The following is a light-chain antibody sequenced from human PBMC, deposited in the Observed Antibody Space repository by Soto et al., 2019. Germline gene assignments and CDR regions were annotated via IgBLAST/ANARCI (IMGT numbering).Light chain of an antibody. CDR1: SSDVGTYNL. CDR3: CSYAGTSYV. Sequence: QSVLTQPASVSGSPGQSITISCTGTSSDVGTYNLVSWYQQHPGKAPKFMIYEVTNRPSGVSDRFSGSKSDNTASLTISGLQAEDEADYYCCSYAGTSYVFGTGTKLTVL. CDR2: EVT. V-gene: IGLV2-23*02. J-gene: IGLJ1*01.